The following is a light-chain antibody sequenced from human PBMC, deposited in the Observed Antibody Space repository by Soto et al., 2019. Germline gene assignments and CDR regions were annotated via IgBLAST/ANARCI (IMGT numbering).Light chain of an antibody. CDR2: GNS. Sequence: QSVLTQSPSVSGAPGQRVTISCTGSSSNLGAHFDVHWYQQLPGTAPKLLIYGNSNRPSGVPDRFSGSKSGTSASLAITGLQAEDEADYYCQSYDSSLSGFFVFGTGTKLTVL. CDR3: QSYDSSLSGFFV. CDR1: SSNLGAHFD. J-gene: IGLJ1*01. V-gene: IGLV1-40*01.